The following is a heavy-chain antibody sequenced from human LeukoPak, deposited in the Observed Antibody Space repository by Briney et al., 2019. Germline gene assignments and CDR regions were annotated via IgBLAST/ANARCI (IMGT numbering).Heavy chain of an antibody. J-gene: IGHJ5*02. CDR3: ARVGSSGYYLNWFDP. D-gene: IGHD3-22*01. CDR2: IYYSGTT. V-gene: IGHV4-39*07. CDR1: GGLISISTYY. Sequence: SETLSLTCTVSGGLISISTYYWGWIRQPPGKGLEWIGSIYYSGTTHYNPSLKSRVTIAVDTSKNQLSLKLISVTAADTAVYYCARVGSSGYYLNWFDPWGQGTLVTVSS.